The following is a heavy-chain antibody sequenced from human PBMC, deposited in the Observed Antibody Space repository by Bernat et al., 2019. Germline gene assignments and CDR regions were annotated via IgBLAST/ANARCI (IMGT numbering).Heavy chain of an antibody. CDR1: GFTVSNTY. J-gene: IGHJ4*02. CDR3: AREIFGGANFFDY. CDR2: IYTDGST. D-gene: IGHD3-3*01. V-gene: IGHV3-53*05. Sequence: VQLVETGGGLIQPGGSLRLSCAASGFTVSNTYMSWVRQAPGKGLEWVSVIYTDGSTYYADSVKGRFTISRDNPKHTVYLQMNSLRAEDTAMYYCAREIFGGANFFDYWGRGTLVTVSS.